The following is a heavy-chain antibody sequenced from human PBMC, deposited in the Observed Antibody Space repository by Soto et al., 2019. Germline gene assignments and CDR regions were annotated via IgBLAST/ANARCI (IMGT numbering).Heavy chain of an antibody. CDR2: ISYDGSNK. J-gene: IGHJ6*02. CDR3: ARDSGSSRPGYYYYGMDV. V-gene: IGHV3-30-3*01. D-gene: IGHD1-26*01. CDR1: GFTFSSYA. Sequence: GGSLRLSCAASGFTFSSYAMHWVRQAPGKGLEWVAVISYDGSNKYYADSVKGRFTISRDNSKNTLYLQMNSLRAEDTAVYYCARDSGSSRPGYYYYGMDVWGQGTTVTVSS.